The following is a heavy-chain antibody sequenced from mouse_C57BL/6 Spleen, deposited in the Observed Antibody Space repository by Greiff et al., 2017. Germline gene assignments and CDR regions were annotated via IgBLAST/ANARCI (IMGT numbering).Heavy chain of an antibody. J-gene: IGHJ1*03. CDR1: GYSITSGYY. D-gene: IGHD2-1*01. V-gene: IGHV3-6*01. CDR2: ISYDGSN. Sequence: EVQLQESGPGLVKPSQSLSLTCSVTGYSITSGYYWNWIRQFPGNKLEWMGYISYDGSNNYNPSLKNRISITRDTSKNQFFLKLNSVTTEDTATYYCASGGNYVGWYFDVWGTGTTVTVSS. CDR3: ASGGNYVGWYFDV.